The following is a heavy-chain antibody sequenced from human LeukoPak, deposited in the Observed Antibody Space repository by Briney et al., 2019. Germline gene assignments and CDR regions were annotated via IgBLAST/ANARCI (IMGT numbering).Heavy chain of an antibody. J-gene: IGHJ4*02. CDR2: ISGDYGYT. CDR3: ARNKTTGGGGFDY. Sequence: ASVKVSCKASGYTFNSHGISWIRQAPGQGPEGMGWISGDYGYTKYAQKFQGRVNMTTDTSTDTSYMELRSLRSDDTAVYYCARNKTTGGGGFDYWGQGTLITVSS. CDR1: GYTFNSHG. V-gene: IGHV1-18*04. D-gene: IGHD3-16*01.